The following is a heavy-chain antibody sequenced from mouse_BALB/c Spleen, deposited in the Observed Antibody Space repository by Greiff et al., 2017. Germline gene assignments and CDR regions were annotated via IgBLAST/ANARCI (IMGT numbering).Heavy chain of an antibody. CDR3: ARKEMRYYSNPYAMDY. V-gene: IGHV2-2*02. CDR2: IWSGGST. D-gene: IGHD2-5*01. CDR1: GFSLTSYG. J-gene: IGHJ4*01. Sequence: VKVVESGPGLVQPSQSLSITCTVSGFSLTSYGVHWVRQSPGKGLEWLGVIWSGGSTDYNAAFISRLSISKDNSKSQVFFKMNSLQANDTAIYYCARKEMRYYSNPYAMDYWGQGTSVTVSS.